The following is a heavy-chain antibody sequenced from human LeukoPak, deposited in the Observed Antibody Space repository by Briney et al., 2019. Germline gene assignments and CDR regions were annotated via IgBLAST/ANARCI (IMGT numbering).Heavy chain of an antibody. J-gene: IGHJ4*02. Sequence: GGSLRLSCAASGFTFSSCSMNWVRQAPGKGLEWVSYISSSSSTIYYADSVKGRFTISRDNAKNSLYLQMNSLRAGDTAVYYCARVDTAMAYDYWGQGTLVTVSS. V-gene: IGHV3-48*04. D-gene: IGHD5-18*01. CDR3: ARVDTAMAYDY. CDR2: ISSSSSTI. CDR1: GFTFSSCS.